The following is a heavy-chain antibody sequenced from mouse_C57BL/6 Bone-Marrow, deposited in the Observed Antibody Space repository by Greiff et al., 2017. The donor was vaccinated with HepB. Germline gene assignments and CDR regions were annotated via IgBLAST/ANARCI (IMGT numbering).Heavy chain of an antibody. V-gene: IGHV1-55*01. Sequence: QVQLQQPGAELVKPGASVKMSCKASGYTFTSYWITWVKQRPGQGLEWIGDIYPGSGSTNYNEKFKSKATLTVDTSSSTAYMQLSSLTSEDSAVYYCARLRIPEGGNYGYFDVWGTGTTVTVSS. D-gene: IGHD1-1*02. CDR1: GYTFTSYW. CDR3: ARLRIPEGGNYGYFDV. J-gene: IGHJ1*03. CDR2: IYPGSGST.